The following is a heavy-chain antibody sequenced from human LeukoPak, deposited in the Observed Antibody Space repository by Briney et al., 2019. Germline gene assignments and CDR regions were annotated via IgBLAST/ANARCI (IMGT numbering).Heavy chain of an antibody. D-gene: IGHD3-10*01. V-gene: IGHV3-74*01. CDR1: GFTFSSYW. Sequence: GGSLRLSCAASGFTFSSYWMHWVRQDPRKGLVWVSRINGDGRNINYADSVRGRFTISRDNAKNTLYLQMNTLRVEDTAVYYCARGNYGSGSYYVGWGQGTLVTVSS. J-gene: IGHJ4*02. CDR3: ARGNYGSGSYYVG. CDR2: INGDGRNI.